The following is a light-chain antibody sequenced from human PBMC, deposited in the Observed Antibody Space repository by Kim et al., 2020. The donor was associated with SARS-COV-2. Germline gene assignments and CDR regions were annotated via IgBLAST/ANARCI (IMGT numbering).Light chain of an antibody. J-gene: IGKJ4*01. CDR3: QQDNGY. Sequence: DIQMTQSPSTLSASVGDTVTITCRASQSITSGLAWYQQKPGKAPKHLIYAVSSLDSGVPSRFSGSGSGTQFTLTISSLQPDDFATYYCQQDNGYFGGGTKVDI. V-gene: IGKV1-5*01. CDR2: AVS. CDR1: QSITSG.